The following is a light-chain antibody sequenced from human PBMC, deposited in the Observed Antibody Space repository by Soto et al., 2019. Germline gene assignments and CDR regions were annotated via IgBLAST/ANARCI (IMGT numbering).Light chain of an antibody. CDR3: QQYNNWWT. CDR1: QSVSNN. J-gene: IGKJ1*01. Sequence: EIVMTQSPATLSVSPGERATLSCRASQSVSNNLAWYQKKPGQAPRLLIYGASTRATGLPARFSGSGSGTEFTLTISSLQSEDFAVYYCQQYNNWWTFGQGTKVEIK. CDR2: GAS. V-gene: IGKV3-15*01.